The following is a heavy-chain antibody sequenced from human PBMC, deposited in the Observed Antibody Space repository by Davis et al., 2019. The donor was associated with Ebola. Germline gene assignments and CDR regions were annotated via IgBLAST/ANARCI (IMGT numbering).Heavy chain of an antibody. J-gene: IGHJ5*02. D-gene: IGHD3-9*01. Sequence: PGGSLRLSCAASGFTFSSYAMNWVRQAPGKGLEWVSAISGSAGSTYYADSVKGRFTISRDNSKNTLYLQINSLRAEDTALYHCARVNAVTGYSRFDTWGQGTLVTVSS. CDR2: ISGSAGST. CDR1: GFTFSSYA. CDR3: ARVNAVTGYSRFDT. V-gene: IGHV3-23*01.